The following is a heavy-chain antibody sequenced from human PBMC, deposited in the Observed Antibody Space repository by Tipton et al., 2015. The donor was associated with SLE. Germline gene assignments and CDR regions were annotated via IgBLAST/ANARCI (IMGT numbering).Heavy chain of an antibody. V-gene: IGHV3-64*02. CDR1: GFTFSSYA. Sequence: GSLRLSCAASGFTFSSYAMHWVRQAPGKGLEYVSAISSNGGSTYYADSVEGRFTISRDNSKNTLYLQMGSLRAEDMAVYYCAGYSGYVDAFDIWGQGTMVTVSS. CDR2: ISSNGGST. D-gene: IGHD5-12*01. CDR3: AGYSGYVDAFDI. J-gene: IGHJ3*02.